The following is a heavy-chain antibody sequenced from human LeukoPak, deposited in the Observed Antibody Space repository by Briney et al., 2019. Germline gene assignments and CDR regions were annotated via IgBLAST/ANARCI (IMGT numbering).Heavy chain of an antibody. V-gene: IGHV3-23*01. J-gene: IGHJ4*02. D-gene: IGHD6-19*01. CDR1: GFTFSSYW. Sequence: GGSLRLPCAASGFTFSSYWMTWVRQAPGKGLEWVSAISGSGGSTNYADSVKGRFTISRDNSKNTLYLQMNSLRPEDTAVYYCAKGFSSVWYYFDYWGQGTLVTVSS. CDR2: ISGSGGST. CDR3: AKGFSSVWYYFDY.